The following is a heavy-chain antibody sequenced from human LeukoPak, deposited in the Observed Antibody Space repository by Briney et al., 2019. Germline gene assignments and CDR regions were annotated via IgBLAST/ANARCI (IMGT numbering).Heavy chain of an antibody. J-gene: IGHJ5*02. CDR3: ARDSSPWYYYDRSGSNGFDP. CDR2: IAYDGINK. CDR1: GFXFSSHA. D-gene: IGHD3-22*01. Sequence: GGSLRLSCAASGFXFSSHAIHWVRQAPGKGLEWVAVIAYDGINKYYADSVKGRFTISRDNSKNTLYLQMNSLRAEDTAVYYCARDSSPWYYYDRSGSNGFDPWGQGTLVTVSS. V-gene: IGHV3-30-3*01.